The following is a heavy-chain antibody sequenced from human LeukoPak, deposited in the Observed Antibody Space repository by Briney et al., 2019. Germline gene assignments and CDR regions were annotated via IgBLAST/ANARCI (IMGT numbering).Heavy chain of an antibody. CDR1: GYTFTGYY. CDR2: INPNSGGT. D-gene: IGHD1-26*01. V-gene: IGHV1-2*02. CDR3: ATWTIVGANFGY. J-gene: IGHJ4*02. Sequence: ASVKVSCKASGYTFTGYYIHWVRQAPGQGLEWMGWINPNSGGTNYAQKFQGRVTMTRDTSISTAYMELSRLRSDDTAVYYCATWTIVGANFGYWGQGTLVTVSS.